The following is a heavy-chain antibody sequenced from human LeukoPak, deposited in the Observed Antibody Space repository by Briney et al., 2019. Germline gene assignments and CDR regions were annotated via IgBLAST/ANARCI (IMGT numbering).Heavy chain of an antibody. CDR3: ARGPRRDGYLTILDY. CDR2: IYYSGST. V-gene: IGHV4-59*12. D-gene: IGHD5-24*01. Sequence: SETLSLTCTVSGGSISSYYWSWIRQPPGKGLEWIGYIYYSGSTNYNPSLKSRVTISVDTSKNQFSLKLSSVTAADTAVYYCARGPRRDGYLTILDYWGQGTLVTVSS. J-gene: IGHJ4*02. CDR1: GGSISSYY.